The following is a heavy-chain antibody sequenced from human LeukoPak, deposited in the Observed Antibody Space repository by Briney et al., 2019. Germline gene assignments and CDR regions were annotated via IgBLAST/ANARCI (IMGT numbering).Heavy chain of an antibody. CDR1: GFIFSKAW. CDR2: IKSKTDGGTT. V-gene: IGHV3-15*01. Sequence: GGSLRLSCAASGFIFSKAWMSWVRQAPGKGLEWVGRIKSKTDGGTTDYAAPVKGRFTISRDDSKSTLYLQMNSLKTEDTAVYYCTTDQYDILTGYYMGYFDYWGQGTLVTVSS. J-gene: IGHJ4*02. D-gene: IGHD3-9*01. CDR3: TTDQYDILTGYYMGYFDY.